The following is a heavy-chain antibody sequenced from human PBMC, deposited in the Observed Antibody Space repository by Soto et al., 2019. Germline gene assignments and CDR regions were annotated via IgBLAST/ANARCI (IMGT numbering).Heavy chain of an antibody. Sequence: PGGSLRLSCAASGFTFSSYAMSWVRQAPGKGLEWVSAISGSGGSTYYADSVKGRFTISRDNSKNTLYLQMNSLRAEDTAVYYCAKKPEYSGSYYGNFDYWGQGTLVTVSS. V-gene: IGHV3-23*01. CDR1: GFTFSSYA. CDR3: AKKPEYSGSYYGNFDY. D-gene: IGHD1-26*01. J-gene: IGHJ4*02. CDR2: ISGSGGST.